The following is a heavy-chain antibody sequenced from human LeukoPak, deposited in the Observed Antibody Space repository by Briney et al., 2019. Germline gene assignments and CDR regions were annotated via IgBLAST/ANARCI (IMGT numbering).Heavy chain of an antibody. CDR1: GFTFRNYV. V-gene: IGHV3-23*01. Sequence: GGSLRLSCAASGFTFRNYVIHWVRQAPGKGLEWVSAISGSGGSTYYADSVKGRFTISRDNSKNTLYPQMNSLRAEDTAVYYCAKGRRYYDSSGSYYFDYWGQGTLVTVSS. CDR3: AKGRRYYDSSGSYYFDY. J-gene: IGHJ4*02. D-gene: IGHD3-22*01. CDR2: ISGSGGST.